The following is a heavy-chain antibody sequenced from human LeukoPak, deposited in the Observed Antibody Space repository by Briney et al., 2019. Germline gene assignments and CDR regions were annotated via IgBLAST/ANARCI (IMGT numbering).Heavy chain of an antibody. J-gene: IGHJ4*02. CDR2: IIPIFGTA. V-gene: IGHV1-69*13. Sequence: SVKVSCKASGYTFTSYGISWVRQAPGQGLEWMGGIIPIFGTANYAQKFQGRVTITADESTSTAYMELSSLRSEDTAVYYCARDNGSYNSLYNYWGQGTLVTVSS. CDR1: GYTFTSYG. D-gene: IGHD1-26*01. CDR3: ARDNGSYNSLYNY.